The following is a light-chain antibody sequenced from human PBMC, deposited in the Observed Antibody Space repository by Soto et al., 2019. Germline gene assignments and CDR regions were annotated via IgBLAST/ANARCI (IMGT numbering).Light chain of an antibody. V-gene: IGLV2-11*01. Sequence: QSVLTQPRSVSGSPGQSVTISCTGTSSDVGIYNYVSWYQQHPGKAPKLMIYDVSKRPSGVPDRFSGSKSGNMASLTISGLQAEDEADYYCCSYAGSYTLGVFGTGTKVTVL. CDR1: SSDVGIYNY. CDR2: DVS. J-gene: IGLJ1*01. CDR3: CSYAGSYTLGV.